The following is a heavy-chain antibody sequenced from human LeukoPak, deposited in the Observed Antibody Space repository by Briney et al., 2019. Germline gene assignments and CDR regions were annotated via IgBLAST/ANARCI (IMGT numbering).Heavy chain of an antibody. CDR3: ASPGGGAFDI. CDR1: GGSISSSTYY. CDR2: IYYSGST. D-gene: IGHD3-10*01. Sequence: SETLSLTCTVSGGSISSSTYYWGWIRQPPGRGLEWIGSIYYSGSTHYNTSLTSRVTVSVDTSKNQFSLKLSSVTAAATAVCYCASPGGGAFDIWGQGTMVTVSS. J-gene: IGHJ3*02. V-gene: IGHV4-39*01.